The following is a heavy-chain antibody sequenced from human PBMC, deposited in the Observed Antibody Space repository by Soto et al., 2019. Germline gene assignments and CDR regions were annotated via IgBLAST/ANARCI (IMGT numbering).Heavy chain of an antibody. CDR3: ARRGSGSYYDY. CDR1: GFTFSSYA. CDR2: ISGRGCST. Sequence: EVQLLESGGGLVQPGGSLRLSCAASGFTFSSYAMRWVRQAPVKGLEGVSVISGRGCSTYYADPVKGRFTISRDNSKKTLYLQMNSLRAEDTAVYYCARRGSGSYYDYWGQGTLVTVSS. V-gene: IGHV3-23*01. J-gene: IGHJ4*02. D-gene: IGHD1-26*01.